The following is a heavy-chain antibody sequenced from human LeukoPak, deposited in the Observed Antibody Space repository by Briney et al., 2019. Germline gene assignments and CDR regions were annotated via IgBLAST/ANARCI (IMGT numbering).Heavy chain of an antibody. CDR3: ARSITSYYYYYMDV. CDR1: GGSISSYY. Sequence: SETLSLTCTVSGGSISSYYWSWIRQPAGKGLEWIGRIYTSGSTNYNPSLKSRVNMSVDTSKNQFSLKLSSVTAADTAVYYCARSITSYYYYYMDVWGKGTTVTVSS. D-gene: IGHD3-16*01. J-gene: IGHJ6*03. V-gene: IGHV4-4*07. CDR2: IYTSGST.